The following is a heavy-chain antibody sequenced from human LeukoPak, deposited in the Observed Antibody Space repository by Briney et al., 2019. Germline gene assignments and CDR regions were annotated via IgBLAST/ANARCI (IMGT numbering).Heavy chain of an antibody. V-gene: IGHV4-4*07. D-gene: IGHD4-17*01. CDR1: SGSISSYY. Sequence: PSETLSLTCTVSSGSISSYYWSWIRQPAGKGLEWIGRILTSGSTNYNPSLQSRVTMSVDTSKNQFSLKLNSMTAADTAVYYCAREFSYGSNGRGFDYWGQRTLVTVSS. CDR3: AREFSYGSNGRGFDY. CDR2: ILTSGST. J-gene: IGHJ4*02.